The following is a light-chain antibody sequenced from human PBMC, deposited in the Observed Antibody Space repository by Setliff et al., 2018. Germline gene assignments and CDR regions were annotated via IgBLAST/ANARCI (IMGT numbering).Light chain of an antibody. CDR1: RSNIGAGYG. V-gene: IGLV1-40*01. CDR2: NDN. Sequence: QSVLTQPPSVSGAPGQRVTISCTGSRSNIGAGYGVHWYQQFPGTASKLLIYNDNNRPSGVPDRVSGSWAGTSASLAITGLQAEDEADYFCQSYDNSLSGSGLFGTGTKVTVL. CDR3: QSYDNSLSGSGL. J-gene: IGLJ1*01.